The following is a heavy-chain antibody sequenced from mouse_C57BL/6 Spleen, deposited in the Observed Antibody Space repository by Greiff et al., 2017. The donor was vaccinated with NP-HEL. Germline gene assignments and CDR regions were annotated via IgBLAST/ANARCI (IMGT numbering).Heavy chain of an antibody. D-gene: IGHD2-2*01. CDR1: GFNITDYY. CDR2: IDPEDGDT. J-gene: IGHJ1*03. V-gene: IGHV14-1*01. CDR3: TSTMVTDWYCDV. Sequence: EVQLQESGAELVRPGASVKLSCTASGFNITDYYMHWVKQRPEQGLEWIGRIDPEDGDTEYAPKFQGKATMTADTSSNTAYLQLSSLTSEDTAVYYCTSTMVTDWYCDVGGTGTTVTVSS.